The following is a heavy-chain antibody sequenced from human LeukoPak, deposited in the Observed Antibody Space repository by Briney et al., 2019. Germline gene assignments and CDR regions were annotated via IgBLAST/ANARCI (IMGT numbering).Heavy chain of an antibody. J-gene: IGHJ4*02. V-gene: IGHV3-7*01. Sequence: GGSLRLSCAASGFTFSSYWMSWVRQAPGKGLEWVANIKQDGSEKYYVDSVKGRFTISRDNAKNSLYLQMNSLRAEDTAVYYCARVRDGYNRRFDYWGQGTLVTVSS. CDR3: ARVRDGYNRRFDY. CDR1: GFTFSSYW. CDR2: IKQDGSEK. D-gene: IGHD5-24*01.